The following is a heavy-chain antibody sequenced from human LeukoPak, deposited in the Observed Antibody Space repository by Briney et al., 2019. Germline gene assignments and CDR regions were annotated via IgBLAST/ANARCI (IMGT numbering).Heavy chain of an antibody. Sequence: GGSMRLSCAASGFTISFYWMSWVRQAPGKGLEWVANINQVASEKNYVDSVKGRFTISRNNAKNSLYLQMNSVRAEDTAMYYCVRDGGYYGPDSWGQGALVSVSS. CDR3: VRDGGYYGPDS. CDR2: INQVASEK. D-gene: IGHD3-10*01. CDR1: GFTISFYW. J-gene: IGHJ4*02. V-gene: IGHV3-7*04.